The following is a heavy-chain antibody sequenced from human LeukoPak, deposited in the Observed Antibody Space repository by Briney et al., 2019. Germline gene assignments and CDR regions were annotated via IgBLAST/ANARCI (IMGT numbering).Heavy chain of an antibody. V-gene: IGHV1-69*04. CDR1: GGTFSSYA. CDR2: IIPIFGIA. Sequence: SVKVSCKASGGTFSSYAISWVRQAPAQGLEWMGRIIPIFGIANYAQKFQGRVTINADKSTSTAYMELSSLGSEDTAVYYCASRGTNGVCTDWYFDLWGRGTLVTVSS. D-gene: IGHD2-8*01. CDR3: ASRGTNGVCTDWYFDL. J-gene: IGHJ2*01.